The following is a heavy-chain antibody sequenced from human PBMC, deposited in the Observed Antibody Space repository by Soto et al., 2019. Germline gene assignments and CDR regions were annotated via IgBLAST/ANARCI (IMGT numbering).Heavy chain of an antibody. CDR1: GFTFSSYW. CDR2: INSDGSST. V-gene: IGHV3-74*01. CDR3: ARDWDSSSSGFDY. Sequence: EVQLVESGGGLVQPGGSLRLSCAASGFTFSSYWMHWFPQPPGKGLVWVSGINSDGSSTTYADSGKGRFTISRDNAKNTLYLQMNSLRAEDTAVYYCARDWDSSSSGFDYWGQGTLVTVSS. D-gene: IGHD6-6*01. J-gene: IGHJ4*02.